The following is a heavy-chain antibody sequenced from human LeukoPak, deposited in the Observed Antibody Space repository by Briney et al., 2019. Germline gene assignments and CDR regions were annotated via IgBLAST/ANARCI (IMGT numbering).Heavy chain of an antibody. D-gene: IGHD5-18*01. CDR3: ATVGYSYGYFFDY. CDR1: GYTLTELS. CDR2: FDPEDGEA. V-gene: IGHV1-24*01. Sequence: GASVKVSCKVSGYTLTELSMHWVRQAPGKGLEWMGGFDPEDGEAIYAQKFQGRVTMTEDTSTDTAYMELSSLRSEDTAVYYCATVGYSYGYFFDYWGQGTLVTVSS. J-gene: IGHJ4*02.